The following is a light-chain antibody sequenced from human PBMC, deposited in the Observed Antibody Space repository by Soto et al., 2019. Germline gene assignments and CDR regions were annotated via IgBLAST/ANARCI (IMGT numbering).Light chain of an antibody. Sequence: QSALTQPPSASGSPGQSVTLSCTGTSSDVGAYNYVSWYQQHAGKAPKLVIYEVTKRPSGVPDRFSGSKSANTASLTVSGLQAEDEADYSCSSFSSSNTWVFGGGTKLTVL. CDR2: EVT. J-gene: IGLJ3*02. CDR1: SSDVGAYNY. V-gene: IGLV2-8*01. CDR3: SSFSSSNTWV.